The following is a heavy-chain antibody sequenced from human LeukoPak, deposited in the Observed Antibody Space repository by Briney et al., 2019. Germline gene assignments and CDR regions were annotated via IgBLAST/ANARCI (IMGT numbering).Heavy chain of an antibody. V-gene: IGHV4-59*08. J-gene: IGHJ3*02. CDR1: GGSISSYY. D-gene: IGHD6-13*01. CDR3: ARRNAGTDDAFDI. CDR2: IYYSGSN. Sequence: SETLSLTCTVSGGSISSYYWSWIRQPPGKGLEWIGYIYYSGSNNYNPSLKSRVTISVDTSKNQFSLKLSSVTAADTAVYYCARRNAGTDDAFDIWGQGTMVTVSS.